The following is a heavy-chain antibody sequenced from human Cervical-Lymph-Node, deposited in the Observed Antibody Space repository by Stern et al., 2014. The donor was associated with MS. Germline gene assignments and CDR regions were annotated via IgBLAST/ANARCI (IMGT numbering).Heavy chain of an antibody. CDR3: ATRNIGTRGY. CDR2: SYSGGNT. V-gene: IGHV3-66*02. Sequence: VQLVESGGGLVQPGGSLRLSCAASGFTVSNNYMTWVRQGPGMGLEWVSLSYSGGNTYYADSVKGRFTISRDNSKNTLYLQMNSLRPEDTAVYYCATRNIGTRGYWGQGALVTVSS. D-gene: IGHD6-6*01. J-gene: IGHJ4*02. CDR1: GFTVSNNY.